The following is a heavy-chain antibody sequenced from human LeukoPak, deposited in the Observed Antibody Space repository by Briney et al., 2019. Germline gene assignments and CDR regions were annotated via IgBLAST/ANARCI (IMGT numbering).Heavy chain of an antibody. V-gene: IGHV1-8*03. CDR1: GYTFTSYD. CDR3: ARAKYDYVWGSYRPFDY. D-gene: IGHD3-16*02. CDR2: MNPNSGNT. Sequence: ASVKVSCKASGYTFTSYDINWVRQATGQGLEWMGWMNPNSGNTGYAQKFQGRVTITRNTSISTAYMELSSLRSEDTAVYYCARAKYDYVWGSYRPFDYWGQGTLVTVSS. J-gene: IGHJ4*02.